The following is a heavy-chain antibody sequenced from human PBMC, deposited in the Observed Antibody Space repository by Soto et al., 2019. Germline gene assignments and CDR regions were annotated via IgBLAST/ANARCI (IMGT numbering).Heavy chain of an antibody. CDR3: ARLVGNSWIDY. CDR1: GDSVSSNSVV. Sequence: SQTLSLTCAISGDSVSSNSVVWNWIRQSPSRGLEWLGRTYYRSKWYYEYAESVKSRIIINPDTSKNQLSLQLNSVTPVDTGVYYCARLVGNSWIDYWGQGTLVTVSS. D-gene: IGHD6-13*01. V-gene: IGHV6-1*01. CDR2: TYYRSKWYY. J-gene: IGHJ4*02.